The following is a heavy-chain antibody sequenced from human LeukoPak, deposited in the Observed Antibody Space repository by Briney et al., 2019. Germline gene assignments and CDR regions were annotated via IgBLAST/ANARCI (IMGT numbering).Heavy chain of an antibody. D-gene: IGHD2-15*01. Sequence: HPGGSLRLSCGASGFSFSSYWMTWLRQAPGKGLEFVANIEPAGSATYYADSVKGRFTISRDNTKNLLYLQMNSLTAEDSAVYHCGRFGYASAVDTWGQGALVTVSS. CDR2: IEPAGSAT. J-gene: IGHJ5*02. CDR3: GRFGYASAVDT. CDR1: GFSFSSYW. V-gene: IGHV3-7*01.